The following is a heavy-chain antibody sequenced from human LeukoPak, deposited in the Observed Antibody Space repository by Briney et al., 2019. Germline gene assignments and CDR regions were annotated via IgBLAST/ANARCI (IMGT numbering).Heavy chain of an antibody. Sequence: GGSLRLPCAASGFTFSSYAMNWVRQAPGKGLEWVSHISGSGISTYYADSVKGRFTISRDNSKNMLYLQMNSLRAEDTAVYYCAKPENRIAARPFDYWGQGTLVTVSS. V-gene: IGHV3-23*01. CDR1: GFTFSSYA. D-gene: IGHD6-6*01. J-gene: IGHJ4*02. CDR3: AKPENRIAARPFDY. CDR2: ISGSGIST.